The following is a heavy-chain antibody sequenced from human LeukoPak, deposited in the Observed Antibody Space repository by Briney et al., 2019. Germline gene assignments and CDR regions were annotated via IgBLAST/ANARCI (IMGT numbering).Heavy chain of an antibody. CDR1: GGSISSSSYY. D-gene: IGHD5-12*01. V-gene: IGHV4-39*07. Sequence: PSETLSLTCTVSGGSISSSSYYWGWIRQPPGKGLEWIGSIYYSGSTYYNPSLKSRVTISVDTSKNQFSLKLSSVTAADTAVYYCARDSGYSAYPRAFDFWGQGTMVTVSS. CDR2: IYYSGST. CDR3: ARDSGYSAYPRAFDF. J-gene: IGHJ3*01.